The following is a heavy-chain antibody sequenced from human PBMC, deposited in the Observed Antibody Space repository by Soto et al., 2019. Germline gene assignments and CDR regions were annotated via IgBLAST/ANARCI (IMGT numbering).Heavy chain of an antibody. CDR1: GGSFSDYY. Sequence: SETLSLTCAVYGGSFSDYYWIWIRQPPGKGLEWIGEINHSGSTTYNPSLKSRVTISVDTSKNQFSLKLSSVTAADTAVYYDILTGLPYYFHSWGQGTLVTVS. CDR3: ILTGLPYYFHS. CDR2: INHSGST. D-gene: IGHD3-9*01. J-gene: IGHJ4*02. V-gene: IGHV4-34*01.